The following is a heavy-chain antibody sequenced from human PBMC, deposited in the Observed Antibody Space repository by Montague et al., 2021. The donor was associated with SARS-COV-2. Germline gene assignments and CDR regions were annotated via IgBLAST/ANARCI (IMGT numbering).Heavy chain of an antibody. D-gene: IGHD2-15*01. CDR2: IGSSSSYM. CDR3: AREDAPQYCAGWGCYQPEDL. Sequence: SLRLSCAASGFTFSSFSMNWVRQAPGKGLEWLAIIGSSSSYMYYADSVKGRFTISRDNAKNSLYLQMNSLRGDDTATYYCAREDAPQYCAGWGCYQPEDLWDQGTQVTVTS. V-gene: IGHV3-21*01. CDR1: GFTFSSFS. J-gene: IGHJ4*02.